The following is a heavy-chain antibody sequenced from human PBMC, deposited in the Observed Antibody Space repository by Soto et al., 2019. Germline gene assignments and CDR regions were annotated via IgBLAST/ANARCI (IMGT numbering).Heavy chain of an antibody. CDR2: MNPNSGNT. CDR3: VYALASIDSSGCPDLYYFDY. V-gene: IGHV1-8*01. Sequence: ASVKVSCKASGYTFTSYDINWVRQATGQGLEWMGWMNPNSGNTGYAQKFQGRVTMTRNTSISTAYMELSSLRSEDTAVYYCVYALASIDSSGCPDLYYFDYWGQGTLVTVSS. CDR1: GYTFTSYD. J-gene: IGHJ4*02. D-gene: IGHD3-22*01.